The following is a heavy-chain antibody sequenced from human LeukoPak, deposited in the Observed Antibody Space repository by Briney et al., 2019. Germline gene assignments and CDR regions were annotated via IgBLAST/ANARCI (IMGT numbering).Heavy chain of an antibody. J-gene: IGHJ6*02. V-gene: IGHV4-39*01. CDR1: GDSMSSSHYY. CDR3: ARRSHCTGGSCPPV. Sequence: SSETLSLTCTVSGDSMSSSHYYWVWIRQSPGKGLEWIGSIYYGGSTYSNPSLKNRVTISSDTSKNQFSLKLSSVTATDTAVYYCARRSHCTGGSCPPVWGQGTTVTVSS. D-gene: IGHD2-8*02. CDR2: IYYGGST.